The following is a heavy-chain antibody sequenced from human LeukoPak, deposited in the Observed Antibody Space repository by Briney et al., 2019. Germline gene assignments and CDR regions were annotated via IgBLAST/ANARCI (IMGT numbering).Heavy chain of an antibody. D-gene: IGHD4-23*01. J-gene: IGHJ4*02. V-gene: IGHV1-2*06. CDR3: ARDIRRRGYGGEQPDY. CDR2: INPNSGGT. Sequence: ASVKVSCKASGYTFTGYYMHWVRQAPGQGLEWMGRINPNSGGTNYAQKFQGRVTMTRDTSISTAYMELSRLRSDDTAVYYCARDIRRRGYGGEQPDYWGQGTLVTVSS. CDR1: GYTFTGYY.